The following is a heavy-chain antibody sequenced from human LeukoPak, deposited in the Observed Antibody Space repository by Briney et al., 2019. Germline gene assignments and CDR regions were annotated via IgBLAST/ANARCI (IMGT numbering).Heavy chain of an antibody. J-gene: IGHJ4*02. V-gene: IGHV3-30-3*01. Sequence: PGGSQRLSCTVSGFTFTSHTMPWVRQAPGKGLEWVALILYDGSNKYYAGSVKGRFTISRDNSKNTLYLQMNSLRAEDTAVYYSATDSSGPFPLDYWGQGTLVTVSS. CDR1: GFTFTSHT. D-gene: IGHD3-22*01. CDR3: ATDSSGPFPLDY. CDR2: ILYDGSNK.